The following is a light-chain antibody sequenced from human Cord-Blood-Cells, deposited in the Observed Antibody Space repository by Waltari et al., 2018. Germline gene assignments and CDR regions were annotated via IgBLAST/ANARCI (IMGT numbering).Light chain of an antibody. Sequence: DIQMTQFPYSLSASVGDRVTITCRASQSISSYLNWYQQKPGKAPKVLIYAASSLQSWVPSRFSGSGSGTDFTLTISSLQPEDFATYYGQQSYSTLPLTFGGGTKVEIK. J-gene: IGKJ4*01. CDR3: QQSYSTLPLT. CDR1: QSISSY. V-gene: IGKV1-39*01. CDR2: AAS.